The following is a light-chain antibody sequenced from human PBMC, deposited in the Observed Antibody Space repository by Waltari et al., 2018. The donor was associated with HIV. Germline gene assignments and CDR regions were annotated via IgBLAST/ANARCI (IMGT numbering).Light chain of an antibody. CDR3: LFSYSGARPV. CDR2: VPS. CDR1: TGAVTSGHY. Sequence: QAVVTQEPSLTVSPGGTVTLTCGSSTGAVTSGHYSNGFQQKPGQDPRTLIYVPSDERAWHPARFAGCLRGGAAALTLSGAQPEDEAEYYCLFSYSGARPVFGGGTKLTVL. J-gene: IGLJ3*02. V-gene: IGLV7-46*01.